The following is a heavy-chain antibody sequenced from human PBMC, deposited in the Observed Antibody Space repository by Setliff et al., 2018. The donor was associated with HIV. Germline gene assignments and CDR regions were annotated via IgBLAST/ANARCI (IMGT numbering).Heavy chain of an antibody. D-gene: IGHD3-16*01. Sequence: GSLRLSCAASGFTFSSYAMSWVRQAQGKGLEWVSAISGYGGRTYFAGPVEGGFSTSRDNSKDTLNLQLKSLRAEDTAIYYCDSHSFGISPPGKDWGQGTLVTVS. CDR1: GFTFSSYA. CDR3: DSHSFGISPPGKD. CDR2: ISGYGGRT. V-gene: IGHV3-23*01. J-gene: IGHJ4*02.